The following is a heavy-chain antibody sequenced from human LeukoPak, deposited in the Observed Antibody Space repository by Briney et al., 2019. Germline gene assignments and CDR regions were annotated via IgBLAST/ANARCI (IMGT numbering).Heavy chain of an antibody. CDR2: IVVGSGNT. CDR1: GFTFTSFA. J-gene: IGHJ4*02. Sequence: SVKVSCKASGFTFTSFAVQWVRQARGQRLEWIGWIVVGSGNTNYAQKFQERVTITRDMSTSTAYMELSSLRSEDTAVYYCARDFGSGSARPGYFDYWGQGTLVTVSS. D-gene: IGHD6-6*01. CDR3: ARDFGSGSARPGYFDY. V-gene: IGHV1-58*01.